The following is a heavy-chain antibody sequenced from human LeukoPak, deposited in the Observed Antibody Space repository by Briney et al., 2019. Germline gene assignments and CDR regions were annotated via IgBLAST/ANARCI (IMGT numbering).Heavy chain of an antibody. D-gene: IGHD3-10*01. CDR2: IRYDGSNK. CDR3: ARMGQLLWFGELKDPRYYYYYYMDV. CDR1: GFTFSSYG. J-gene: IGHJ6*03. V-gene: IGHV3-30*02. Sequence: PGGSLRLSCAASGFTFSSYGMHWVRQAPGKGLEWVAFIRYDGSNKYYADSVKGRFTISRDNSKNTLYLQMNSLRAEDTAVYYCARMGQLLWFGELKDPRYYYYYYMDVWGKGTTVTVSS.